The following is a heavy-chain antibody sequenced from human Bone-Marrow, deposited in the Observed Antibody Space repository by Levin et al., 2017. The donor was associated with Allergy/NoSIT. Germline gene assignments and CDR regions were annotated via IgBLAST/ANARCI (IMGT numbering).Heavy chain of an antibody. J-gene: IGHJ5*02. CDR3: VRDNVVSGNSGVGH. V-gene: IGHV3-53*01. CDR2: IYTGGTT. Sequence: GGSLRLSCAVSGFIINTNYMSWVRQAPGKGLEWVSVIYTGGTTTYADSVKGRITISRDNSKNMLYLQMNSLRAEDTAVYYCVRDNVVSGNSGVGHWGQGTLVTVSS. CDR1: GFIINTNY. D-gene: IGHD4-23*01.